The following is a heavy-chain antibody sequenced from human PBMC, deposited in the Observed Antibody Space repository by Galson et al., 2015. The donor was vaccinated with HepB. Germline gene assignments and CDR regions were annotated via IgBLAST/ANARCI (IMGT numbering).Heavy chain of an antibody. D-gene: IGHD4-23*01. Sequence: SLRLSCAASGFDFSSYDMNWVRQTPGKGLEWVSRITDSGGNTYYADSVRGRFTISRDNSKNTLYMDMNNLRVDDTAIYYCTRRGSGNSDAYWGQGMLVTVSS. CDR1: GFDFSSYD. CDR2: ITDSGGNT. J-gene: IGHJ4*02. V-gene: IGHV3-23*01. CDR3: TRRGSGNSDAY.